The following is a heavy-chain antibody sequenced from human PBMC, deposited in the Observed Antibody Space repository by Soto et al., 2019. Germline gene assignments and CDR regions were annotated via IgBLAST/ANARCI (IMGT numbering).Heavy chain of an antibody. CDR3: ARMTGYSSGWYRDY. V-gene: IGHV2-26*01. J-gene: IGHJ4*01. CDR2: IFSNDEK. D-gene: IGHD6-19*01. Sequence: QVTLKESGPVLVKPTETLTLTCTVSGFSLSNARMGVSWIRQPLGKALEWLAHIFSNDEKSYSTSLKSRLTISEHTSKSHVVLTMTNMDPVDTATYYCARMTGYSSGWYRDYWGQGTLVTVSS. CDR1: GFSLSNARMG.